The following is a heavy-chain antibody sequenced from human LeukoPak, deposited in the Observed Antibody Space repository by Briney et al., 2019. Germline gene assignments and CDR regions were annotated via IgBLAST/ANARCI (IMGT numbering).Heavy chain of an antibody. V-gene: IGHV3-7*01. CDR2: IKQDGNEK. D-gene: IGHD3-16*01. CDR3: AGGARGYNWYFDL. J-gene: IGHJ2*01. Sequence: GGSLRLSCAASGFTFSSYWMSWVRQAPGKGLEWVANIKQDGNEKYYVDSMKGRFTISRDNAKNSLYLQINSLRAEDTAVYYCAGGARGYNWYFDLWGRGTLVTVSS. CDR1: GFTFSSYW.